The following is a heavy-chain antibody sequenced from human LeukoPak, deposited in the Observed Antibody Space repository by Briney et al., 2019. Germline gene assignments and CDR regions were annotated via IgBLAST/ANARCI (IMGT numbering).Heavy chain of an antibody. D-gene: IGHD5-18*01. Sequence: ASVKVSCKASGYTFTSYYMHWVRQAPGQGLEWMGIINPSGGSTSYAQTFQGRVTMTRDTSTSTVYMELSSLRSEDTAVYYCAREIVPGGYSYGQFDYWGQGTLVTVSS. CDR1: GYTFTSYY. V-gene: IGHV1-46*01. CDR2: INPSGGST. J-gene: IGHJ4*02. CDR3: AREIVPGGYSYGQFDY.